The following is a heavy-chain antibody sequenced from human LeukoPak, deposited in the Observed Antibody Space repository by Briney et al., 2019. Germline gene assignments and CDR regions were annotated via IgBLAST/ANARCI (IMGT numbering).Heavy chain of an antibody. V-gene: IGHV4-34*01. CDR3: ARGRPTAVVPAASSFFDY. J-gene: IGHJ4*02. CDR1: GGSFSGYY. Sequence: SETLSLTCAVYGGSFSGYYWSWIRQPPGKGLEWIGEINHSGSTNYNPSLKSRVTISVDTSKNQFSLKLSSVTAADTAVYYCARGRPTAVVPAASSFFDYWGQGTLSPSPQ. CDR2: INHSGST. D-gene: IGHD2-2*01.